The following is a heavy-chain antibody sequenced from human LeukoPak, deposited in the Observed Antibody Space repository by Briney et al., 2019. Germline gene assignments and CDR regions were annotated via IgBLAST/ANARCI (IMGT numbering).Heavy chain of an antibody. J-gene: IGHJ4*02. CDR3: TRGNDTTGYFTY. D-gene: IGHD3-9*01. V-gene: IGHV7-4-1*02. CDR2: INTNTGNP. CDR1: GYTFTNYI. Sequence: ASVKVSCKASGYTFTNYIINWVRQAPGQGLEYMGWINTNTGNPAYAQGFTGRFVFSLDTSVTTTYLQINSLKAADTAVYYCTRGNDTTGYFTYWGQGTLVTVSS.